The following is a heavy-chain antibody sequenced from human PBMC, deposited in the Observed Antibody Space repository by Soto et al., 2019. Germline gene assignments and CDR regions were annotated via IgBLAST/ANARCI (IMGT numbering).Heavy chain of an antibody. Sequence: QVQLVQSGAEVKKPGSSVKVSCKASGGNFTNYGISWVRQAPGQGLDWMGGIIPIFGTANYAHKFQGGITITADESTSTAYMELSSLRSEDTAVYYCARGGSIAALYWYFDLWGRGTLVTVSS. D-gene: IGHD6-6*01. CDR2: IIPIFGTA. CDR1: GGNFTNYG. J-gene: IGHJ2*01. CDR3: ARGGSIAALYWYFDL. V-gene: IGHV1-69*01.